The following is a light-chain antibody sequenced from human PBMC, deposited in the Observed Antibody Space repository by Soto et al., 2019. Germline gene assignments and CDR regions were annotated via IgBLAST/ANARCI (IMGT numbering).Light chain of an antibody. V-gene: IGKV1-5*01. J-gene: IGKJ1*01. CDR3: QQCDSNPRT. CDR1: QSISTF. Sequence: DVQMTQSPSTLSASAGDTVTITCRASQSISTFLDWYQQKPGKAPKLLIFDVSSLKSGVSSRFSGSGSGTEFTLTINRLQPDDFATYFCQQCDSNPRTFGQGTKVDIK. CDR2: DVS.